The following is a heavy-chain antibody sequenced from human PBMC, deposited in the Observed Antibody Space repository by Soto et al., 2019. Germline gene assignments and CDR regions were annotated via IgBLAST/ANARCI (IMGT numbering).Heavy chain of an antibody. CDR3: ARRGSGGQIEKGLDYYYYGMDV. CDR2: IYYSGST. D-gene: IGHD2-15*01. CDR1: GGSISSYY. J-gene: IGHJ6*02. Sequence: SETLSLTCTVSGGSISSYYWSWIRQHPGKGLEWIGYIYYSGSTYYNPSLKSRVTISVDTSKNQFSLKMSSVTAADTAVYYCARRGSGGQIEKGLDYYYYGMDVWGQGTTVTVSS. V-gene: IGHV4-59*06.